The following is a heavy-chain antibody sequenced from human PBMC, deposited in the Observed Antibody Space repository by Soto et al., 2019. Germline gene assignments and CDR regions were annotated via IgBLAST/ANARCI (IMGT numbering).Heavy chain of an antibody. CDR3: ARSKKDWYQLLWYFDY. CDR1: GVSFSGYY. V-gene: IGHV4-34*01. J-gene: IGHJ4*02. Sequence: SETLSLTCAVYGVSFSGYYWSWIRQPPGKGLEWIGEINHSGSTNYNPSLKSRVTISVDTSKNQFSLKLSSVTAADTAVYYCARSKKDWYQLLWYFDYWGQGTLVTVSS. D-gene: IGHD2-2*01. CDR2: INHSGST.